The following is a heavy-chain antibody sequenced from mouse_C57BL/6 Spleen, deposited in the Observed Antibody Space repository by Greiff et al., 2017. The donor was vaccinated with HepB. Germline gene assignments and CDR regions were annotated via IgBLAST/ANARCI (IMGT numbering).Heavy chain of an antibody. CDR3: ALDGYYVYFDY. V-gene: IGHV1-82*01. D-gene: IGHD2-3*01. CDR2: IYPGDGDT. J-gene: IGHJ2*01. Sequence: QVQLQQSGPELVKPGASVTISCKASGYAFSSSWMNWVKQRPGKGLEWIGRIYPGDGDTNYNGKFKGKATLTADKSSSTAYMQLSSLTSEDSAVYCCALDGYYVYFDYWGQGTTLTVSS. CDR1: GYAFSSSW.